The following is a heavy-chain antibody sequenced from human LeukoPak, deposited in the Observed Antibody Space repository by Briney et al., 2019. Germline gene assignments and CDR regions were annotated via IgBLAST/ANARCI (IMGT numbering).Heavy chain of an antibody. CDR2: ISYDGSNK. CDR1: GFTFSSYG. Sequence: PGRSLRLSCAASGFTFSSYGMHWVRQAPGKGLEWVAVISYDGSNKYYADSVKGRFTISRDNSKNTLYLQMNSLRAEDTAVYYCARDAGYSSDAFDIWGQGTMVTVSS. J-gene: IGHJ3*02. CDR3: ARDAGYSSDAFDI. D-gene: IGHD6-25*01. V-gene: IGHV3-30*03.